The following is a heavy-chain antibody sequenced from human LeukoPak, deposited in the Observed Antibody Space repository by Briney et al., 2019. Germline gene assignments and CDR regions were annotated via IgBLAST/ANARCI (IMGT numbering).Heavy chain of an antibody. Sequence: PGGSLRLSCAAPGITFSNYNMNWVRQAPGKGLEWISAITSSSSYTFYADSVKGRFTISRDNAQNSLYLQMNSLRAEDTAVYYCARGSVTGRQRAPPKEWFDPWGQGTLVTVSS. CDR1: GITFSNYN. J-gene: IGHJ5*02. CDR3: ARGSVTGRQRAPPKEWFDP. D-gene: IGHD6-6*01. CDR2: ITSSSSYT. V-gene: IGHV3-21*01.